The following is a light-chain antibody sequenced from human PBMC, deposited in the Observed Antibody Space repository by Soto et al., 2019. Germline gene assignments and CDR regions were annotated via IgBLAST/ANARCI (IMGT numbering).Light chain of an antibody. J-gene: IGKJ4*01. CDR1: QSVSSN. V-gene: IGKV3D-15*01. CDR3: QQYNNWPLI. Sequence: EIVMTQSPTTLSVSPGERATLSCRASQSVSSNLAWYQQKPGQAPRLLIYGASIRAAGIPTRFSGSGSGTEFTLTISSLQSEDFAVSYCQQYNNWPLIFGGGTKVDIK. CDR2: GAS.